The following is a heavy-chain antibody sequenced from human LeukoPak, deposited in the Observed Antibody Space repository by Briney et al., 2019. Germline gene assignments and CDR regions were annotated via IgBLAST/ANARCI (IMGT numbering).Heavy chain of an antibody. D-gene: IGHD3-10*01. CDR3: ARVKFGELLGSNWFDP. Sequence: GGSLRLSCAASGFTFSSYSMHWVRQAPGQGLDWVAVISYDGSNKYYADSVKGRFTISRDNSKNTLYLQMNSLRAEDTAVYYCARVKFGELLGSNWFDPWGQGTLVTVSS. CDR1: GFTFSSYS. J-gene: IGHJ5*02. V-gene: IGHV3-30*04. CDR2: ISYDGSNK.